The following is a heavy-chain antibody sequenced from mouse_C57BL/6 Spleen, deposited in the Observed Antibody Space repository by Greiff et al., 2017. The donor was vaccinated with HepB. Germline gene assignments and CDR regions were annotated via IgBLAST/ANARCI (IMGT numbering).Heavy chain of an antibody. Sequence: VKLQESGAELVRPGASVTLSCKASGYTFTDYEMHWVKQTPVHGLEWIGAIDPETGGTAYNQKFKGKAILTADKSSSTAYMELRSLTSEDSAVYYCTRHYSNYGGDFDVWGTGTTVTVSS. V-gene: IGHV1-15*01. CDR1: GYTFTDYE. CDR3: TRHYSNYGGDFDV. CDR2: IDPETGGT. D-gene: IGHD2-5*01. J-gene: IGHJ1*03.